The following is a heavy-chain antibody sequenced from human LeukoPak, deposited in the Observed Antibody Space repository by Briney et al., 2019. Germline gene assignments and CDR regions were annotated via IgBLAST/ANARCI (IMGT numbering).Heavy chain of an antibody. CDR1: GFTFSSYA. D-gene: IGHD2-2*01. CDR3: ARDLHDCSTTSCYQGYYYYYYMDV. CDR2: ISGSGGST. Sequence: QSGGSLRLSCAASGFTFSSYAMSWVRQAPGKGLEWVSAISGSGGSTYYADSVKGRFTISRDNSKNTLYLQMNSLRAEDTAVYYCARDLHDCSTTSCYQGYYYYYYMDVWGKGTTVTVSS. V-gene: IGHV3-23*01. J-gene: IGHJ6*03.